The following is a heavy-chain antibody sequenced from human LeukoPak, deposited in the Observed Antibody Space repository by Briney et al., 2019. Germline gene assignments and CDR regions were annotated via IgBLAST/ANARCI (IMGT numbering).Heavy chain of an antibody. Sequence: GGSLRLSCAASGFTFSNYAISWVRQAPGKGLEWVSTIRSSGGSTYYADSVKGRFTVSRDNSKSTLYLQMNSLRADDTAVYYCAKRGDMPAAVGLYYFDYWGQGALVTVSS. V-gene: IGHV3-23*01. CDR1: GFTFSNYA. CDR3: AKRGDMPAAVGLYYFDY. CDR2: IRSSGGST. D-gene: IGHD3-16*01. J-gene: IGHJ4*02.